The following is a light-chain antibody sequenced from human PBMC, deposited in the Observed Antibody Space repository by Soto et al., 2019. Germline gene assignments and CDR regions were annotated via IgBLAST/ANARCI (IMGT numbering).Light chain of an antibody. CDR2: DVS. Sequence: EIVLTQSPDTLSLFPGEGATLSCRASQSVSRGLAWYQQKPGQAPRLLISDVSQRATGIPARFSGSGSGTDFTLTIRSLEPEDFAVYYCQQRSSWPSTFGQGTKVEI. CDR1: QSVSRG. CDR3: QQRSSWPST. V-gene: IGKV3-11*01. J-gene: IGKJ2*01.